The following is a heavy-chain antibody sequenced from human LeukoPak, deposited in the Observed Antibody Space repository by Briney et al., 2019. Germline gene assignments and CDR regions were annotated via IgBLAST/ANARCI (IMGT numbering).Heavy chain of an antibody. CDR1: GGSISSYY. Sequence: SETLSLTCTVSGGSISSYYWSWIRQPAGKGLEWIGRIYTSGSTSYNPSLKSRVTISVDTSKNQFSLKLSSVTAADTAVYYCEVAGTYEWTAYYFDYWGQGTLVTVSS. J-gene: IGHJ4*02. CDR2: IYTSGST. D-gene: IGHD6-19*01. V-gene: IGHV4-4*07. CDR3: EVAGTYEWTAYYFDY.